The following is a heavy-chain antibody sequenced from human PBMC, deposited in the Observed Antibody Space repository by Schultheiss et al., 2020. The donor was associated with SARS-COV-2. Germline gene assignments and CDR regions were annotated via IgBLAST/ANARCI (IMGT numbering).Heavy chain of an antibody. D-gene: IGHD6-6*01. CDR2: IYPGDSDT. CDR1: GYSFTSYW. J-gene: IGHJ5*02. CDR3: ARQGEYSSSSDNWFDP. Sequence: GESLKISCKGSGYSFTSYWIGWVRQMPGKGLEWMGIIYPGDSDTRYSPSFQGQVTISADKSISTAYLQWSSLKASDTAMYYCARQGEYSSSSDNWFDPWGQGTLVTVSS. V-gene: IGHV5-51*01.